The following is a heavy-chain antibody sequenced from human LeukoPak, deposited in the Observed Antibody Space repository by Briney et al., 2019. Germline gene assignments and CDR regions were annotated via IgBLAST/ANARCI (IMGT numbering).Heavy chain of an antibody. D-gene: IGHD1-14*01. CDR2: IYHSGST. J-gene: IGHJ4*02. Sequence: KASETLSLTCTVSGVSISSGDYYWSWIRQHPGEGLEWIGYIYHSGSTYYNPSLKSRTTISVDTSKNQFSLKLSSVTAADTAVYYCARVPNQSKYSVGNYWGQGTLVTVSS. CDR1: GVSISSGDYY. V-gene: IGHV4-31*03. CDR3: ARVPNQSKYSVGNY.